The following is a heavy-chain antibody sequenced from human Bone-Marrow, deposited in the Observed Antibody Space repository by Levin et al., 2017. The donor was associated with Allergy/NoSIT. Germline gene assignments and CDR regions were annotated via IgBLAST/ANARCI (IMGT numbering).Heavy chain of an antibody. CDR2: ITSTPKGGTP. J-gene: IGHJ6*02. V-gene: IGHV3-49*04. CDR1: GFNFGENA. D-gene: IGHD2-15*01. CDR3: NGRIFQFAESPGRGRYGLDV. Sequence: PGGSLRLSCRGSGFNFGENAISWVRQAPGKGLEWVGFITSTPKGGTPDYAPSVKDRFTISRDDSKNIAYLRMDSLKTEDTGRYYCNGRIFQFAESPGRGRYGLDVWGQGTAVLVSS.